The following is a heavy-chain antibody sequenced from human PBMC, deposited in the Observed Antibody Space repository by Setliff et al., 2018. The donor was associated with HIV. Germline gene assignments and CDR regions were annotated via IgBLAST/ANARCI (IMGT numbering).Heavy chain of an antibody. J-gene: IGHJ6*04. CDR1: GHTFNNYD. CDR2: MNPKSGDT. V-gene: IGHV1-8*01. CDR3: ASGKGVRGVIIMGGLDV. D-gene: IGHD3-10*01. Sequence: GASVKVSCKASGHTFNNYDMNWVRRATGQGLEWMGWMNPKSGDTGYAQKFQGGVTMTRDTSISTAYMELRSLTSKDTAVYYCASGKGVRGVIIMGGLDVWGKGTTVTVSS.